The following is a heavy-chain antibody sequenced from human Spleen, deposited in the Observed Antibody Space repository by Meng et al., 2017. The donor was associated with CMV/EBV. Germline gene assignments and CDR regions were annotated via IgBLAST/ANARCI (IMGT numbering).Heavy chain of an antibody. CDR2: ISPNNGNI. CDR3: ARDPASGSFWEENYDFDY. J-gene: IGHJ4*02. V-gene: IGHV1-18*01. D-gene: IGHD1-26*01. CDR1: TFINYG. Sequence: TFINYGISWVRQAPGQGLEWLGWISPNNGNINYAEKLQGRVTVTTDTSTSTAYMELRSLRSDDTAVYYCARDPASGSFWEENYDFDYWGQGTLVTVSS.